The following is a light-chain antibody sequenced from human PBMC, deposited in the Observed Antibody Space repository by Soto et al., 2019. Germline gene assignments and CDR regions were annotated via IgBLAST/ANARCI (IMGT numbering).Light chain of an antibody. CDR1: QDIAIY. CDR2: AAS. Sequence: IQLTQSPSSLSSSLVYIVTITCLASQDIAIYLAWYQQKPGEAPKLLIYAASTLYGGVPSRFSGSGSGTDFALTITSLQAEDFATYYCQQYNSYSAAFGQGTKVDIK. J-gene: IGKJ1*01. V-gene: IGKV1-9*01. CDR3: QQYNSYSAA.